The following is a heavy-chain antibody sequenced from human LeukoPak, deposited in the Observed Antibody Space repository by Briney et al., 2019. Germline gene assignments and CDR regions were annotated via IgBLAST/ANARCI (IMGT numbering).Heavy chain of an antibody. D-gene: IGHD1-26*01. CDR1: GFTFSNYA. Sequence: PGGSRRLSCEASGFTFSNYAMSWVRQALGKGLEWVSVITGGDGTTYYGDSVKGRFSISRDNSKNTVYLQMNSLRVEDTAIYYCVKDMEGWELSEGYFDYWGQGILVTVSS. V-gene: IGHV3-23*01. J-gene: IGHJ4*02. CDR2: ITGGDGTT. CDR3: VKDMEGWELSEGYFDY.